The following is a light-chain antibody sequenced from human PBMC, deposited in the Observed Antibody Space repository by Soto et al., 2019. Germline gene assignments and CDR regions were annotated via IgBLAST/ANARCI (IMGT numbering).Light chain of an antibody. Sequence: EIVMTQSPATLTVSLWERATLSCRASQSAGTNLAWYQQKPGQAPRLLIHGAFTRATGIPARFSGSGSGTEFTLTISSLQSEDFAVFYCQQYNQWPITFGQGTRLENK. CDR1: QSAGTN. CDR2: GAF. CDR3: QQYNQWPIT. V-gene: IGKV3-15*01. J-gene: IGKJ5*01.